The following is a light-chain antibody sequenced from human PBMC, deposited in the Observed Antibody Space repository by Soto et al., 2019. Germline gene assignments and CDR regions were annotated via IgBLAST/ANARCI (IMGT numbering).Light chain of an antibody. J-gene: IGLJ1*01. CDR3: SSYTTSNTRQIV. CDR2: DVS. CDR1: SSDVGGYNY. V-gene: IGLV2-14*03. Sequence: QSVLTQPASVSGSPGQSITISCTGTSSDVGGYNYVSWYQHHPGKAPKLIIYDVSNRPSGVSNRFSGSKSGNTASLTISGLQPEDEADYYCSSYTTSNTRQIVFGTGTKDT.